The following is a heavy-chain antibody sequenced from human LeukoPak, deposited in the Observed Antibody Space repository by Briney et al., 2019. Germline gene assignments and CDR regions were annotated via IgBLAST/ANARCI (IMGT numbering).Heavy chain of an antibody. CDR2: ISSTSTTM. CDR1: GFTFSDYH. D-gene: IGHD1-26*01. V-gene: IGHV3-48*02. Sequence: GGSLRLSCAASGFTFSDYHINWVRQAPGKGLEWLSYISSTSTTMFYADSVKGRFAISRDNAKSSLYLQMNSLRDEDTAVYYCARDYSGKYTFDYWGQGTLVTVSS. J-gene: IGHJ4*02. CDR3: ARDYSGKYTFDY.